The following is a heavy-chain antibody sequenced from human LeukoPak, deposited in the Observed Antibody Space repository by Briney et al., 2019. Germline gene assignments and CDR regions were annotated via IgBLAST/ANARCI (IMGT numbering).Heavy chain of an antibody. D-gene: IGHD2-2*01. Sequence: GGSLRLSCAASGFSISSYSMNWVRQAPGKGLEWVSSISSSSSYIYYADSVRGRFTISRDNAKNSLFLQMNSLRAEDTAVYYCARVWSPPYTSTWPDYFDHWGQGTLVTVSS. J-gene: IGHJ4*02. CDR3: ARVWSPPYTSTWPDYFDH. CDR1: GFSISSYS. CDR2: ISSSSSYI. V-gene: IGHV3-21*01.